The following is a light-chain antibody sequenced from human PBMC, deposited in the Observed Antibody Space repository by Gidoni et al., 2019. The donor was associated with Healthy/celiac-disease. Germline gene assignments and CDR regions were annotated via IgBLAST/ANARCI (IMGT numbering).Light chain of an antibody. V-gene: IGLV3-21*02. J-gene: IGLJ2*01. CDR3: QVWDSKSNHVI. CDR2: EAT. CDR1: NIGGRR. Sequence: SYVLTQPPWVSVAPGQTAEITCEGDNIGGRRVHWYQQKPVHAPALVFYEATPRPSGIPARFSGLNFGNKATLVISGVEGGDDADYHCQVWDSKSNHVIFGGGTRLT.